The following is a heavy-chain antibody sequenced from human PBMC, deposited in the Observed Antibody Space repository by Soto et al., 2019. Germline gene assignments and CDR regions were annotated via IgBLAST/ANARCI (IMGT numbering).Heavy chain of an antibody. Sequence: QVQLVQSGAEVKKPGSSVKVSCKASGGTFSSYAISWVRQAPGQGLEWMGGIIPIFGTANYAQKFQGRVTITAVETTRIVDVELSSVGAEDTGVYYCARDRLRYCSGGSCHHDAFDIWGQGTMVTVSS. V-gene: IGHV1-69*01. CDR2: IIPIFGTA. D-gene: IGHD2-15*01. J-gene: IGHJ3*02. CDR3: ARDRLRYCSGGSCHHDAFDI. CDR1: GGTFSSYA.